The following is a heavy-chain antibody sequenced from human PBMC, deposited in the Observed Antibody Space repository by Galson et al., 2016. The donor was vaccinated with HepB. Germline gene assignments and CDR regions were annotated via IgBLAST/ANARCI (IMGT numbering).Heavy chain of an antibody. Sequence: SLRLSCAASGFAFTSYTMHWVRQAPGKGLEWVAVVSFDGFNKYYTDSVKGRFTISRDNSNNTLHLQLNSLRTEDTAVYYCVRDSWGKYYDTNGRLYWGRGTLATVSS. V-gene: IGHV3-30-3*01. CDR1: GFAFTSYT. J-gene: IGHJ4*01. CDR2: VSFDGFNK. D-gene: IGHD2-8*01. CDR3: VRDSWGKYYDTNGRLY.